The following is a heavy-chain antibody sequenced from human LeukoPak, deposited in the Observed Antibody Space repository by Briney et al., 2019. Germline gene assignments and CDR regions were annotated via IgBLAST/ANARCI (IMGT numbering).Heavy chain of an antibody. CDR3: ARAGYYGSRFDP. CDR1: GGSISSYY. CDR2: IYYSGST. V-gene: IGHV4-59*01. D-gene: IGHD3-10*01. J-gene: IGHJ5*02. Sequence: PSETLSLTCTVSGGSISSYYWSWIRQPPGKGLEWIGYIYYSGSTNYNPSLKSRVTISVDTSKNQFSLKLSSVTAADTAAYYCARAGYYGSRFDPWGQGTLVTVSS.